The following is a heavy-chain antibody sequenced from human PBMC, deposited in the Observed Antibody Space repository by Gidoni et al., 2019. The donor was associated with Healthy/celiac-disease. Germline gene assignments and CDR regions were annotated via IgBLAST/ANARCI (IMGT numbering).Heavy chain of an antibody. Sequence: QVQLQESGPGLVKPSQTLSLTCTVSGGSISSGSYYWSWLRQPAGKGLEWIGRIYTSGSTNYNPSRKSRVTISVDTSKNQFSLKLSSVTAADTAVYYCAMSRAPSDVDIVATIDYYGMDVWGQGTTVTVSS. V-gene: IGHV4-61*02. CDR2: IYTSGST. J-gene: IGHJ6*02. CDR3: AMSRAPSDVDIVATIDYYGMDV. D-gene: IGHD5-12*01. CDR1: GGSISSGSYY.